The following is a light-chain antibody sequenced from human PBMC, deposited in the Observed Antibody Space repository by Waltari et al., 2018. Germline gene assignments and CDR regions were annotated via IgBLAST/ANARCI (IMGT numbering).Light chain of an antibody. CDR1: ISNIGTHY. J-gene: IGLJ2*01. Sequence: QSVLTQPPSASGTPGQRVTIPCSGSISNIGTHYVYWYQQLPGTAPKLLIYLTHQRPSGVPDRFSASKSGTSASLAISGLRFEDEADYYCATRDEGPTAVFGGGTKLTVL. CDR2: LTH. CDR3: ATRDEGPTAV. V-gene: IGLV1-47*01.